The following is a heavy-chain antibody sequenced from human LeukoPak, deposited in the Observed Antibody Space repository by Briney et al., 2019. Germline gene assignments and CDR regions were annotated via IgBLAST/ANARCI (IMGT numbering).Heavy chain of an antibody. D-gene: IGHD1-26*01. Sequence: PGGSLRLSCAASGFTFSSHVMSWVRQAPGKGLEWVSAISGSGDRTYYGDSVKGRFTISRDNSKNTLYLQMNSLRAEDTAVYYCATGTGGSYTRGTYYFDYWGQGALVTVSS. J-gene: IGHJ4*02. V-gene: IGHV3-23*01. CDR2: ISGSGDRT. CDR1: GFTFSSHV. CDR3: ATGTGGSYTRGTYYFDY.